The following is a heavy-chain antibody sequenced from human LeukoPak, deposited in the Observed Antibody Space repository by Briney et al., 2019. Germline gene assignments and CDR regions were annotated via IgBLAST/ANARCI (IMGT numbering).Heavy chain of an antibody. CDR3: ARRIRGAPTDY. V-gene: IGHV1-8*01. CDR2: MNPNSGNA. D-gene: IGHD3-10*01. J-gene: IGHJ4*02. CDR1: GYMFTTYD. Sequence: PVASVKVSCKASGYMFTTYDLNWVRQATGQGFEWMGWMNPNSGNAGYAQKFQGRVTMTRNTSISTAYMELSNLTSEDTAVYYCARRIRGAPTDYWGQGTLVTVSS.